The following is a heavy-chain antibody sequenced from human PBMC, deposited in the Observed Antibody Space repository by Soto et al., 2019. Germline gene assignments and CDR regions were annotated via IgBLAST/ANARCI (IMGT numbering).Heavy chain of an antibody. J-gene: IGHJ6*02. V-gene: IGHV3-43*01. CDR2: ISWDGGST. CDR1: GFTFDDYT. D-gene: IGHD6-6*01. CDR3: AKLAEYSSSSDAYYGMDV. Sequence: GGSLRLSCAASGFTFDDYTMHWVRQAPGKGLEWVSLISWDGGSTYYADSVKGRFTISRDNSKNSLYLQMNSLRTEDTALYYCAKLAEYSSSSDAYYGMDVWGQGTTVTVSS.